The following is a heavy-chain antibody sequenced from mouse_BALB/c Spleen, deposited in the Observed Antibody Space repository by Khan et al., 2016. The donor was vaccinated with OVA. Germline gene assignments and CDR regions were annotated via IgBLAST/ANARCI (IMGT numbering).Heavy chain of an antibody. J-gene: IGHJ3*01. CDR2: IDPANGNS. CDR3: ARDYWDVFAY. D-gene: IGHD4-1*01. V-gene: IGHV14-3*02. Sequence: VQLKQSGAELVKPGASVKLSCTASGFNIKDTYMHWVKQRPEQGLEWIGRIDPANGNSKYDPKFQGQATITADTSSNTAYLQLSSLTSEDTAVYYCARDYWDVFAYWGQGTLVTVSA. CDR1: GFNIKDTY.